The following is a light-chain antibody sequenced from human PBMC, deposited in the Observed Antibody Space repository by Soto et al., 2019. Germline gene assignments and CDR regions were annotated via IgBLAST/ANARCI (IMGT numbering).Light chain of an antibody. CDR2: AAS. CDR3: QHLYTYPRS. V-gene: IGKV1-9*01. Sequence: DIQLTQSPSFLSASVGERVTITCRASQGINNFLAWYQQRSGKAPKLLIYAASTLQSGVPSRFSGSGSGTEFTLTISSLQPEDFATYYCQHLYTYPRSFGGGTKVDIK. CDR1: QGINNF. J-gene: IGKJ4*01.